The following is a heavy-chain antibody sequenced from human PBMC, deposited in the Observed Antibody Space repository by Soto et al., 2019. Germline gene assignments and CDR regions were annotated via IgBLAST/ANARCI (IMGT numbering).Heavy chain of an antibody. CDR2: IYYSGST. CDR1: GGSISSYY. CDR3: ARGIVVVPAAMSDYYYYMDV. D-gene: IGHD2-2*01. V-gene: IGHV4-59*01. J-gene: IGHJ6*03. Sequence: PSETLSLTCTVSGGSISSYYWSWIRQPPGKGLEWIGYIYYSGSTNYNPSLKSRVTISVDTSKNQFSLKLSSVTAADTAVYYCARGIVVVPAAMSDYYYYMDVWGKGTTVTVS.